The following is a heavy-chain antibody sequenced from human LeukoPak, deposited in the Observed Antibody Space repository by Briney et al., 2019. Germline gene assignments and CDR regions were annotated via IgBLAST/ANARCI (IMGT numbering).Heavy chain of an antibody. Sequence: ASVKVSCKASGYTFTSYDINWVRQATGQGLEWMGWMNPNSGNTGYAQKFQGRVTMTRNTSISTAYMELNSLRSEDTAVYYCARGPSAGTSYYFDYWGQGTLVTVSS. J-gene: IGHJ4*02. CDR3: ARGPSAGTSYYFDY. CDR1: GYTFTSYD. CDR2: MNPNSGNT. D-gene: IGHD6-13*01. V-gene: IGHV1-8*01.